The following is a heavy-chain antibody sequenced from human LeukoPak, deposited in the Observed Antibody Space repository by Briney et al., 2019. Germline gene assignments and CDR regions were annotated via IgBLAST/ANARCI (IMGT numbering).Heavy chain of an antibody. CDR2: IYYSGNT. V-gene: IGHV4-39*07. D-gene: IGHD3-22*01. CDR3: ARFPEYYYDTSGYYSNRYYFDY. Sequence: SETLSLTCTVSGGSISSSSYYWGWIRQPPGKGLEWIGSIYYSGNTYYNPSLKSRVTISVDTSKNQFSLKLTSVTAADTAVYYCARFPEYYYDTSGYYSNRYYFDYWGQGTLVTVSS. CDR1: GGSISSSSYY. J-gene: IGHJ4*02.